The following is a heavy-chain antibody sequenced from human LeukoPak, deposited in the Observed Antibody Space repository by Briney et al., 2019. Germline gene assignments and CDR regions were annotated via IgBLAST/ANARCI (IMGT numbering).Heavy chain of an antibody. Sequence: PGGSLRLSCAASGLTLSNYWMHWVRQAPGKGLVWVSRMNNDGSGTTYADSVRGRFTISRDNAKNTLYLQMNSLRVEDTAVYFCERETMVSREWYFDLWGRGTLVTVA. CDR3: ERETMVSREWYFDL. CDR2: MNNDGSGT. CDR1: GLTLSNYW. J-gene: IGHJ2*01. D-gene: IGHD4/OR15-4a*01. V-gene: IGHV3-74*01.